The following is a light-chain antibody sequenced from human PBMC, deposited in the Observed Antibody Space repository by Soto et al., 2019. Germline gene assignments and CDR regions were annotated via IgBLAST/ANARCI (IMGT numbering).Light chain of an antibody. CDR3: QQYNDYLWT. Sequence: DIQMTQSPSTLSSSVGDRVTITCRASQSFTSWLAWYKQKPGKAPKLLIYDASSLESGVPSRFRGSGSGTEFTLTISSLKPDDFETYYCQQYNDYLWTFGQGTKVDI. J-gene: IGKJ1*01. CDR1: QSFTSW. V-gene: IGKV1-5*01. CDR2: DAS.